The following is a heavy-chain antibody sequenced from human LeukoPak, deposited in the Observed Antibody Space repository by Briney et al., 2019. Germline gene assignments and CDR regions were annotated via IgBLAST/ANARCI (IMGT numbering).Heavy chain of an antibody. J-gene: IGHJ4*02. V-gene: IGHV5-51*01. Sequence: GESLKISCKGSGYSSTSYRIGWVRQMSGKGLEWMGIIYPGDSDTRYSPSFQGQVTISADKSISTAYLQWSSLKASDTAMYYCARPPKGAGEPFDYWGQGTLVTVSS. CDR1: GYSSTSYR. D-gene: IGHD6-19*01. CDR3: ARPPKGAGEPFDY. CDR2: IYPGDSDT.